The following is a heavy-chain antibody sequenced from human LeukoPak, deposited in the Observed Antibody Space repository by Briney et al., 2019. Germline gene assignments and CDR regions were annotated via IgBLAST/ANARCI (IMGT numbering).Heavy chain of an antibody. Sequence: SETLSLTCTVSGGSISSYYWSWIRQPPGKGLEWIGYIHYSGSTSYNPSLKSRVTISVDTSKTQISLKVRSATAADTAVYYCARTTEDCSSTSCYQYWFDPWGQGTLVTVSS. CDR1: GGSISSYY. D-gene: IGHD2-2*01. J-gene: IGHJ5*02. CDR3: ARTTEDCSSTSCYQYWFDP. V-gene: IGHV4-59*01. CDR2: IHYSGST.